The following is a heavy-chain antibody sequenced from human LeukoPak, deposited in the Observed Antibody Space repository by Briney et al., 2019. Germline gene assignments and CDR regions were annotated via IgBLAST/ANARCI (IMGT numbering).Heavy chain of an antibody. D-gene: IGHD3-9*01. CDR3: ARVDDILTGYYTRLNNDAFDI. CDR2: IIPIFGTA. CDR1: GGTFSSYA. J-gene: IGHJ3*02. V-gene: IGHV1-69*13. Sequence: VASVKVSCKASGGTFSSYAISWVRQAPGQGLEWMGGIIPIFGTANYAQKFQGRVTITADESTSTAYMELSSLRSEDTAVYCCARVDDILTGYYTRLNNDAFDIWGQGTMVTVSS.